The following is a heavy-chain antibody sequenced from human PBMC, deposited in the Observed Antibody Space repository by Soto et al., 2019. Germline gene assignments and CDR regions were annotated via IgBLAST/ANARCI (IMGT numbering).Heavy chain of an antibody. Sequence: QVQLVDSGGGVVQPGRSLRLSCAASGFTFSNYGMHWVRQAPGKGLEWVALISYDGSKKYYADSVKGRFTISRDNXXXXXXLQMNSLRPEDTAVYYCAKVPLRPYYFDYWGQGTLVIVSS. D-gene: IGHD1-1*01. CDR2: ISYDGSKK. CDR3: AKVPLRPYYFDY. V-gene: IGHV3-30*18. J-gene: IGHJ4*02. CDR1: GFTFSNYG.